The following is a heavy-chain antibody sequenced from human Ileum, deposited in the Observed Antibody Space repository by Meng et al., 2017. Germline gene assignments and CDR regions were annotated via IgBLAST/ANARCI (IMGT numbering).Heavy chain of an antibody. V-gene: IGHV4-4*02. J-gene: IGHJ4*02. CDR3: ASLGPRTAAGRVYYFDY. D-gene: IGHD6-13*01. CDR2: IYHSGST. Sequence: TRLVNPSGILAPTRACFGSSISSSNVGSGARQPLGKGLEWIGEIYHSGSTNYNPSLKIRVTISVDKSKNQFSLKLSSVTAADTAVYYCASLGPRTAAGRVYYFDYWGQGTLVTVSS. CDR1: GSSISSSNV.